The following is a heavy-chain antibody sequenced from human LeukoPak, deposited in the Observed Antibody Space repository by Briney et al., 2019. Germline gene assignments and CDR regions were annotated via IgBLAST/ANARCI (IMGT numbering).Heavy chain of an antibody. CDR3: ARDMDYDSSGYLPDDAFDI. D-gene: IGHD3-22*01. V-gene: IGHV3-30-3*01. Sequence: GGSLRLSCAASGFTFSSYAMHWVRQAPGKGLEGVAVISYDGSNKYYADSVKGRFTISRDNPKNTLYLQMNSLRAEDTAVYYCARDMDYDSSGYLPDDAFDIWGQGTMVTVSS. J-gene: IGHJ3*02. CDR1: GFTFSSYA. CDR2: ISYDGSNK.